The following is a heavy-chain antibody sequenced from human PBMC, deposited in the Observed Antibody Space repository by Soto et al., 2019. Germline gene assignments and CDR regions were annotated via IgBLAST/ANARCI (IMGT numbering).Heavy chain of an antibody. CDR2: ISSSSSYI. J-gene: IGHJ6*02. D-gene: IGHD2-2*01. V-gene: IGHV3-21*01. CDR1: GVTFSSYS. Sequence: GGSLRLSCAASGVTFSSYSMNWVRQAPGKGLEWVSSISSSSSYIYYADSVKGRFTISRDNAKNSLYLQMNSLRAEDTAVYYCARDLEPAAHQLYYYYGMDVWGQGTTVTVSS. CDR3: ARDLEPAAHQLYYYYGMDV.